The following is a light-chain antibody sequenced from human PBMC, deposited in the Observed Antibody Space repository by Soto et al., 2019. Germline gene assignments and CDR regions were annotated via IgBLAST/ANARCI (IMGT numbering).Light chain of an antibody. CDR3: QQRSNWPPEIT. V-gene: IGKV3D-20*02. CDR2: GAS. Sequence: EIVLTQSPGSLSLSPGERATLSCRASRSVSSSYLAWYQQKPGQAPRLLIYGASSRATGIPDRFSGSGSGTDFTLTISRLEPEDFAVYYCQQRSNWPPEITFGQGTRLEI. J-gene: IGKJ5*01. CDR1: RSVSSSY.